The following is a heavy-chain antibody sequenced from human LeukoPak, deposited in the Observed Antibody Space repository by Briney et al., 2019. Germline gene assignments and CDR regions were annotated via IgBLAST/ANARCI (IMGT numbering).Heavy chain of an antibody. V-gene: IGHV3-21*01. D-gene: IGHD2-15*01. J-gene: IGHJ4*02. CDR2: ISSSSSYI. Sequence: GGSLRLSCAASGFTFSSYSMNWVRQAPGKGLEWVSSISSSSSYIYYADSVKGRFTISRDNAKNSLYLQMNSLRAEDTAVYYCATGSLGRLIGSYYWGRGTLVTVSS. CDR1: GFTFSSYS. CDR3: ATGSLGRLIGSYY.